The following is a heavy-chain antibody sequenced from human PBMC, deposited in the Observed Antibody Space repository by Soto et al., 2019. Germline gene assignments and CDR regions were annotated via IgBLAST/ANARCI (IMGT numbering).Heavy chain of an antibody. D-gene: IGHD2-15*01. CDR3: ARAWGPYCSGGSCYPYYYYGMDV. V-gene: IGHV1-3*01. CDR2: INAGNGNT. J-gene: IGHJ6*01. Sequence: VASVKVSCKASGYTFTSYAMHWVRQAPGQRLEWMGWINAGNGNTKYSQKFQGRVTITRDTSASTAYMELSSLRSEDTAVYYCARAWGPYCSGGSCYPYYYYGMDVWGQGTMVTVSS. CDR1: GYTFTSYA.